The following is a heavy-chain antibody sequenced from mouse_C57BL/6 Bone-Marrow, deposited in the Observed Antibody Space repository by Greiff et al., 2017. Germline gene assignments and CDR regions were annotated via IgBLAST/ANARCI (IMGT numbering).Heavy chain of an antibody. CDR2: ISNGGGST. D-gene: IGHD3-2*02. CDR1: GFTFSDYY. Sequence: EVHLVESGGCFVQPGGSLKLSCAASGFTFSDYYMYWVRQTPEKRLEWVAYISNGGGSTYYPDTVKGRFTISRDNAKNTLYLQMSRLKSEDTAMYYCARQGLRRTPYYAMDYWGQGASVTVSS. J-gene: IGHJ4*01. CDR3: ARQGLRRTPYYAMDY. V-gene: IGHV5-12*01.